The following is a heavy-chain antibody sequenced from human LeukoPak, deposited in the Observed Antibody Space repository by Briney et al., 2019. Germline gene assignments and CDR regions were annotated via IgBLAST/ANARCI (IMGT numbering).Heavy chain of an antibody. V-gene: IGHV1-18*01. D-gene: IGHD3-3*01. CDR2: ISAYNGNT. CDR1: GYTFTSYG. CDR3: ARVAYDFWSGYYPPTETINWFDP. Sequence: ASVKVSCKASGYTFTSYGISWVRQAPGQGLEWMGWISAYNGNTNYAQKLQGRVTMTTDTSTSTAYMELRSLRSDDTAVYYCARVAYDFWSGYYPPTETINWFDPWAREPWSPSPQ. J-gene: IGHJ5*02.